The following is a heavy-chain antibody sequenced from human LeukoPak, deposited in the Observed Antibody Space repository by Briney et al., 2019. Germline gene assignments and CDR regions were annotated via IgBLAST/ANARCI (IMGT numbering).Heavy chain of an antibody. D-gene: IGHD6-19*01. V-gene: IGHV3-21*04. CDR3: ATSLYSRGWSLNSGAFDI. Sequence: PGESLRLSCAASGFDFSIYGMNWVRQAPGKGLEWVSSISSRGNYIYYSDSLKGRFTISRDNSKNTLYLQMNSLRGEDTAVYYCATSLYSRGWSLNSGAFDIWGQGTMVTVSS. J-gene: IGHJ3*02. CDR2: ISSRGNYI. CDR1: GFDFSIYG.